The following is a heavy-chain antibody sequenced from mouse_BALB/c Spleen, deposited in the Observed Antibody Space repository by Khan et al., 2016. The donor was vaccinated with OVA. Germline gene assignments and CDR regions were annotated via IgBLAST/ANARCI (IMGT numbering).Heavy chain of an antibody. CDR3: ARSGYGSRPLYAMDY. D-gene: IGHD1-1*01. CDR2: IHPSSGYT. CDR1: GYTFTSYT. V-gene: IGHV1-4*01. J-gene: IGHJ4*01. Sequence: VQLQESGAELARPGASVKMSCKASGYTFTSYTMPWVKQRPGQGLEWIGYIHPSSGYTNYNQKFKDKATLTADKSSSTAYMQLLNLTSDDSAGYYCARSGYGSRPLYAMDYWGQGTSVPVAS.